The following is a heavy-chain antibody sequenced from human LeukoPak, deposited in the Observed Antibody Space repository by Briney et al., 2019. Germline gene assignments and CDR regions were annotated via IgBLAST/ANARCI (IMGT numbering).Heavy chain of an antibody. D-gene: IGHD1/OR15-1a*01. CDR3: ARAESDWKNAYYYYYMDV. J-gene: IGHJ6*03. CDR2: IHSSGKT. CDR1: GGTISSYY. V-gene: IGHV4-4*07. Sequence: SETLSLTCTVSGGTISSYYWSWIRQPAGKGLEWIGRIHSSGKTSYNPTLKSRVTMSVDTSKKQFSLNLSALTAADTAEYFCARAESDWKNAYYYYYMDVWGKGTTVTVSS.